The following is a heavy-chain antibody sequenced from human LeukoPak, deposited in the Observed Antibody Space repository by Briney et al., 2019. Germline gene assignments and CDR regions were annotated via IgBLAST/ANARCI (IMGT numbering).Heavy chain of an antibody. CDR1: GGTFSSYA. Sequence: SVKVSCKASGGTFSSYAISWVRQAPGQGLEWMGRIIPILGIANYAQKFQGRVTITADKSTSTAYMELSSLRPEDTAVYYCARGIVGATYEYFQHWGQGTLVTVSS. J-gene: IGHJ1*01. CDR3: ARGIVGATYEYFQH. D-gene: IGHD1-26*01. CDR2: IIPILGIA. V-gene: IGHV1-69*04.